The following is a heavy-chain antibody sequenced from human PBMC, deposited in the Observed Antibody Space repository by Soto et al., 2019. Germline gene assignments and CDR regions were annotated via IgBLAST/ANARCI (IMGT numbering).Heavy chain of an antibody. CDR1: GGSISSSSYY. CDR2: IYYSGST. V-gene: IGHV4-39*01. Sequence: QLQLQESGPGLVKPSETLSLTCTVSGGSISSSSYYWGWIRQPPGKGLEWIGSIYYSGSTYYNPSLKSRVTISVDTSKNQCSLKLSSVTAADTAVYYCARPRKGIAAAGIDYWGQGTLVTVSS. D-gene: IGHD6-13*01. J-gene: IGHJ4*02. CDR3: ARPRKGIAAAGIDY.